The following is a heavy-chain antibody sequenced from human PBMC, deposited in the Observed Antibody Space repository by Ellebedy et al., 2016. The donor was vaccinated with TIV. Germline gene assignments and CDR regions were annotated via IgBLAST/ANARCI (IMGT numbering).Heavy chain of an antibody. D-gene: IGHD3-3*01. CDR1: GFTFGSYW. Sequence: GESLKISCVASGFTFGSYWMNWVRQTPGKGLEWVAHIKTDGSETYYVDSVKGRFTISRENAKNALFLQMDGLRVDDSAVYYCVGFGVFNLWGQGAPVTVSS. J-gene: IGHJ5*02. CDR3: VGFGVFNL. V-gene: IGHV3-7*01. CDR2: IKTDGSET.